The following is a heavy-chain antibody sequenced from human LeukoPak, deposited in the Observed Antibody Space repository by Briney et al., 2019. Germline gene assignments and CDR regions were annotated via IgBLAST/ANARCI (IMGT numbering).Heavy chain of an antibody. J-gene: IGHJ6*02. V-gene: IGHV3-64D*09. CDR2: ISDSGGST. D-gene: IGHD2-15*01. CDR1: GFPFSSCA. CDR3: VRGYSFGPYGMDV. Sequence: GGSLRLSCSASGFPFSSCAMHWVRQAPGKGLEYVSAISDSGGSTYYADSVKGRFTISRDNSRNTLYLQMSSPRAEDTAVYFCVRGYSFGPYGMDVWGQGTTVTVSS.